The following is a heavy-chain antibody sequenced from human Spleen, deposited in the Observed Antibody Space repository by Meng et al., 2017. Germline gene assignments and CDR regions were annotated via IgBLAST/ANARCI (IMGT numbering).Heavy chain of an antibody. CDR1: GFTFLTYE. D-gene: IGHD3-22*01. V-gene: IGHV3-23*01. CDR2: IRGTGGRT. J-gene: IGHJ4*02. Sequence: GESLKISCAASGFTFLTYEMNWVRQAPGKGLEWVSGIRGTGGRTFYADSVQGRFTISRDNSKNMLFLQMSSLRVEDTAVYYCAKAYYDSSGYNDYWGQGTLVTVSS. CDR3: AKAYYDSSGYNDY.